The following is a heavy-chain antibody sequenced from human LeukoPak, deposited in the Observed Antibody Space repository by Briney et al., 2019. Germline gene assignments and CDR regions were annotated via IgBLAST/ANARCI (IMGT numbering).Heavy chain of an antibody. CDR3: ARHTRDSTRLFDY. V-gene: IGHV5-51*01. J-gene: IGHJ4*02. CDR2: IYPGDSDT. CDR1: GYSFTNYW. Sequence: GESLKISCKGSGYSFTNYWIGWVRQMPGKGLEWMGIIYPGDSDTRYSPSFQGQVTISADKSIGTAYLQWSSLKASDTAMYYCARHTRDSTRLFDYWGQGTLVTVSS. D-gene: IGHD2-21*02.